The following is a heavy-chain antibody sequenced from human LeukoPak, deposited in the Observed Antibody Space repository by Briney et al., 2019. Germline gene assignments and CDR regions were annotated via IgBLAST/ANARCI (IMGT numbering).Heavy chain of an antibody. V-gene: IGHV3-15*05. CDR2: VKIKTEGGSA. J-gene: IGHJ4*02. D-gene: IGHD1-26*01. CDR3: AQVGATGY. CDR1: GFIFSDAW. Sequence: GGSLRLSCAASGFIFSDAWMSWVRQAPGKGLEWVGHVKIKTEGGSADYSAPVKGRFTISRDDSKNTLYLQMNSLRAEDAAVYYCAQVGATGYWGRGTLVTVSS.